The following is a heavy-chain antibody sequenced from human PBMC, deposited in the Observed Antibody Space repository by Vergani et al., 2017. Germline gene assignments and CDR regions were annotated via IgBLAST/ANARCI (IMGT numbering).Heavy chain of an antibody. J-gene: IGHJ4*02. D-gene: IGHD6-19*01. CDR1: GFTVSSNY. Sequence: EVQLVETGGGLIQPGGSLRLSCAASGFTVSSNYMSWVRQAPGKGLEWVSVIYSGGSTYYADSVTGRFTISRDNSKNTLYLQMNSLRAEDTAVYYCARDSSGSSWDYWGQGTLVTVSS. CDR3: ARDSSGSSWDY. V-gene: IGHV3-53*02. CDR2: IYSGGST.